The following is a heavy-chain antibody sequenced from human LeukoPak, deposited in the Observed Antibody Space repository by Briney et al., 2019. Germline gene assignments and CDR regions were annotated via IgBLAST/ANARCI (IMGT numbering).Heavy chain of an antibody. CDR2: IYDSGNT. V-gene: IGHV4-59*01. D-gene: IGHD3-9*01. CDR1: GGSINSYY. J-gene: IGHJ4*02. CDR3: ARGPPDILTGYYLGY. Sequence: SETLSLTCTVSGGSINSYYWNWIRQPPGKGLEWIGYIYDSGNTNYNTSLKSRVTISVDTSKNQFSLKLSSVTAADTAVYYCARGPPDILTGYYLGYWGQGTLVTVSS.